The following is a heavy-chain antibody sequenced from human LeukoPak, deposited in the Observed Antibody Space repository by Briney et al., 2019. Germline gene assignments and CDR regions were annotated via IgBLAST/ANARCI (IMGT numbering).Heavy chain of an antibody. CDR1: GFTFSSHS. Sequence: GGSLRLSCAASGFTFSSHSMNWVRQAPGKGLEWVSPISSSSSYIYYADSVKGRFTISRDNAENSLYLQMNSLRAEDTAVYYCAREALEPVPYYYYYMDVWGKGTTVTVSS. CDR3: AREALEPVPYYYYYMDV. J-gene: IGHJ6*03. V-gene: IGHV3-21*01. CDR2: ISSSSSYI. D-gene: IGHD3-3*01.